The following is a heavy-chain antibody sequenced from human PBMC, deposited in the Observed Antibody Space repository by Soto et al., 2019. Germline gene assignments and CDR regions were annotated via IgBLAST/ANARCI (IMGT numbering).Heavy chain of an antibody. V-gene: IGHV4-4*02. Sequence: PAETLSLTCAVSGCSISSSNWWSWVRQPPGKGLEWIGEIYHSGSTNYNPSLKSRVTISVDKSKNQFSLKLSSVTAADTAVYYCERQVASQLGGLGMDVWGQGTTVTVSS. CDR3: ERQVASQLGGLGMDV. D-gene: IGHD3-16*01. CDR1: GCSISSSNW. CDR2: IYHSGST. J-gene: IGHJ6*02.